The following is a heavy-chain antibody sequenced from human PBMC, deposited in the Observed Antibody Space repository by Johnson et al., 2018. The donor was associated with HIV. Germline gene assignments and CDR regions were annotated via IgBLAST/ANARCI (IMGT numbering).Heavy chain of an antibody. CDR2: ISYDGSNK. D-gene: IGHD6-13*01. CDR3: AKVAVATAAGGVALDI. CDR1: GFTFSSYA. J-gene: IGHJ3*02. V-gene: IGHV3-30-3*01. Sequence: QVQLVESGGGVVQPGRSLRLSCAASGFTFSSYAMHWVRQAPGKGLEWVAVISYDGSNKYYADSVKGRFTISRDTSKNTLYLQMNSLRAEDTAVYYCAKVAVATAAGGVALDIWGPGTMVTVS.